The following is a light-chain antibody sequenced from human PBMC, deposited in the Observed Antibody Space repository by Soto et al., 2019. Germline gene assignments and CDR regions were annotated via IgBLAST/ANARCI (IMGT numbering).Light chain of an antibody. CDR1: QSVSSSY. J-gene: IGKJ4*01. CDR2: GAS. Sequence: EIVLTQSPGTLSLSPGERATLSCRASQSVSSSYLAWYQQKPGQAPRQLFYGASIRATGIPDRFSGSGSGTDFTLTITRLDPADFAVYYCQHYRTSFGGGTRVEIK. V-gene: IGKV3-20*01. CDR3: QHYRTS.